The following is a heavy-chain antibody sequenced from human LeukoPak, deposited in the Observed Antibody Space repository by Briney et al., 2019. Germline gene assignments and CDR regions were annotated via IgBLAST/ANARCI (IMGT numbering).Heavy chain of an antibody. V-gene: IGHV1-18*01. CDR3: ARDSKGCSSTSCYEGAYYYYGMDV. J-gene: IGHJ6*02. CDR1: GYTFTSYG. CDR2: ISAYNGNT. Sequence: ASVKVSCKASGYTFTSYGISWVRQAPGQGPEWMGWISAYNGNTNYAQKLQGRVTMTTDTSTSTAYMELRSLRSDDTAVYYCARDSKGCSSTSCYEGAYYYYGMDVWGQGTTVTVSS. D-gene: IGHD2-2*01.